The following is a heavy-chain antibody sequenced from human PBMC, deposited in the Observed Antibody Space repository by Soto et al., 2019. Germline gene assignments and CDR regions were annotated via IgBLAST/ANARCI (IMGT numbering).Heavy chain of an antibody. D-gene: IGHD5-18*01. CDR1: GGSISSGDYY. CDR3: ARPKGYSYGPVDY. J-gene: IGHJ4*02. V-gene: IGHV4-30-4*01. CDR2: IYYSGST. Sequence: PSETLSLTCTVSGGSISSGDYYWSWIRQPPGKGLEWIGYIYYSGSTYYNPSLKSRVTISVDTSKNQFSLKLSSVTAADTAVYYCARPKGYSYGPVDYWGQGTLVTVSS.